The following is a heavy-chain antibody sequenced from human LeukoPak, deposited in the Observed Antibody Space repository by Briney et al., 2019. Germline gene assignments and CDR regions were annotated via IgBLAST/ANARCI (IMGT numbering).Heavy chain of an antibody. CDR1: GFNFDRHS. V-gene: IGHV3-23*01. Sequence: GGSLRLSCAASGFNFDRHSMTWVRQAPGKGLEWVSAISGTGGSTYYADSVKGRFTISRDNSKNTVFLLMNSLRAEDTAVYYCAKDGPASWGYFDYWGQGTPVTVSS. J-gene: IGHJ4*02. CDR2: ISGTGGST. D-gene: IGHD3-16*01. CDR3: AKDGPASWGYFDY.